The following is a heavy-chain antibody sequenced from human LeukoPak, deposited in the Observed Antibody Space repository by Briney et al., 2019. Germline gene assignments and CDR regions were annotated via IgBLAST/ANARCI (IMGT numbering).Heavy chain of an antibody. Sequence: AETLSLSCGASGFTFSSYCMHWVRQAPGKGLEWVAFIRTSGSNKWYADSVKGRFTISSDNSKNTLYLQMTSLRVEDTAVYHCAKDRDYGDYASAYSYYMDVWGKGATVTVSS. J-gene: IGHJ6*03. CDR1: GFTFSSYC. V-gene: IGHV3-30*02. CDR3: AKDRDYGDYASAYSYYMDV. CDR2: IRTSGSNK. D-gene: IGHD4-17*01.